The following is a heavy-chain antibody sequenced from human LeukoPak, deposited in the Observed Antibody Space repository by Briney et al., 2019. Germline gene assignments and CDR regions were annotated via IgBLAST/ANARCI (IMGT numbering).Heavy chain of an antibody. CDR2: INAGNGNT. CDR3: ARDRYYYDSSGLSKYNWFDP. CDR1: GYTFTSYA. Sequence: ASVKVSCKASGYTFTSYAMHWVRQAPGQRLEWMGWINAGNGNTKYSQKFQGRVPITRDTSASTAYMELSSLRSEDTAVYYCARDRYYYDSSGLSKYNWFDPWGEGTLVTVSS. V-gene: IGHV1-3*01. J-gene: IGHJ5*02. D-gene: IGHD3-22*01.